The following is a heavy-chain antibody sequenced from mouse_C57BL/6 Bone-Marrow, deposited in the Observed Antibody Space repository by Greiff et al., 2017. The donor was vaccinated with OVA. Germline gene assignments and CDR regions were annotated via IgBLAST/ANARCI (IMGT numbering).Heavy chain of an antibody. J-gene: IGHJ4*01. CDR3: ARGDYYGSSLYAMDY. V-gene: IGHV1-82*01. CDR2: IYPGDGDT. D-gene: IGHD1-1*01. Sequence: QVQLKQPGAELVKPGASVKMSCKASGYTFTSYWITWVKQRPGKGLEWIGRIYPGDGDTNYNGKFKGKATLTADKSSSTAYMQLSSLTSEDSAVYFCARGDYYGSSLYAMDYWGQGTSVTVSS. CDR1: GYTFTSYW.